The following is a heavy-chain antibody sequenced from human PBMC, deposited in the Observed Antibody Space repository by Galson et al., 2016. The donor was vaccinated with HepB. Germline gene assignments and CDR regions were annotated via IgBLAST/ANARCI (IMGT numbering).Heavy chain of an antibody. CDR3: AKVRQLAYSYGMDV. CDR1: GFTFSSYG. Sequence: SLRLSCAASGFTFSSYGMHWVRQAPGRGLEWVAVISYDGSNKYYADSVKGRFTISRDNSKNTLDLQMNSLRAEDTAVYYCAKVRQLAYSYGMDVWGQGTTVTVSS. D-gene: IGHD6-6*01. J-gene: IGHJ6*02. V-gene: IGHV3-30*18. CDR2: ISYDGSNK.